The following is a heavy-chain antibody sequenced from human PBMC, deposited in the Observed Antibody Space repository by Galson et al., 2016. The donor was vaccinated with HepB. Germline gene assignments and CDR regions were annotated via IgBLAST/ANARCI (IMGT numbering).Heavy chain of an antibody. CDR1: GFSLSTSGVG. CDR3: AYRPEDRGGSPFEH. J-gene: IGHJ4*02. Sequence: PALVKPTQTLTLTCTFSGFSLSTSGVGVGWIRQPPGKALEWLALVYWDNDTRYRPSLRSRLTITKDTSRNQVIFIMTNMDPVDTATYYCAYRPEDRGGSPFEHWGQGTLVTVSS. CDR2: VYWDNDT. D-gene: IGHD2-15*01. V-gene: IGHV2-5*02.